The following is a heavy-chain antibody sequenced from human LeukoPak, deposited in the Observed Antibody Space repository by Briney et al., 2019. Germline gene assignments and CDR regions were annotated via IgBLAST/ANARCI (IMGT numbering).Heavy chain of an antibody. Sequence: ASVKVSCKASGYTFTGHYMHWVRQAPGQGLEWMGWINPHSGVTNYAQKFQGRVTMTRDTSITTAYMELSSLRSDDTAVYHCARGGPNYQDTSGYYHPCDYWGQGTLVTVSS. CDR3: ARGGPNYQDTSGYYHPCDY. V-gene: IGHV1-2*02. D-gene: IGHD3-22*01. CDR1: GYTFTGHY. CDR2: INPHSGVT. J-gene: IGHJ4*02.